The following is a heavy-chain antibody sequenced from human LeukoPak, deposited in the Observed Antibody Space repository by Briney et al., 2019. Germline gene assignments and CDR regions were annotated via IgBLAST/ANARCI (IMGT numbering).Heavy chain of an antibody. CDR2: IYPGDSDT. CDR1: GYSFTSYW. J-gene: IGHJ4*02. Sequence: GESLKISCKGSGYSFTSYWIGWVRQMPGKGLEWMGIIYPGDSDTRYSPSFQGQVTISADKSISTAYLQWSSLKASDTAMYYCATLTGYSSGGSCHFDYWGQGTLVTVSP. D-gene: IGHD2-15*01. V-gene: IGHV5-51*01. CDR3: ATLTGYSSGGSCHFDY.